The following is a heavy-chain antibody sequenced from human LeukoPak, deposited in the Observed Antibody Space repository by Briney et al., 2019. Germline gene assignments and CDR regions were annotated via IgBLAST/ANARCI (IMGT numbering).Heavy chain of an antibody. Sequence: GGSLRLSCAFSGFTFSNYAMSWVRQAPGKGLEWISGINDSGRSSFFADSVRGRFTISRDKSKNTLYLHMNSLRAEDTALYFCAKDGGGNCYDPIDYWGQGILVTVSS. D-gene: IGHD2-21*01. CDR1: GFTFSNYA. V-gene: IGHV3-23*01. CDR3: AKDGGGNCYDPIDY. CDR2: INDSGRSS. J-gene: IGHJ4*02.